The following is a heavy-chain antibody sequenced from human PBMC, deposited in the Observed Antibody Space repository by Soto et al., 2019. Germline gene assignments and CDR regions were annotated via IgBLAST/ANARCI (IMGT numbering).Heavy chain of an antibody. V-gene: IGHV1-2*02. CDR3: ARADDLTGFGDLFL. CDR2: INPNSGGT. Sequence: QVQLVQSGAEVKKPGASVKVSCKASGYTFTGYYMHWVRQAPGQGLECMGWINPNSGGTNHAQKFQGRVTMTRDTSISTAYMELSRLRSDDTAVYYCARADDLTGFGDLFLGGRGTLVTVSS. D-gene: IGHD3-9*01. CDR1: GYTFTGYY. J-gene: IGHJ2*01.